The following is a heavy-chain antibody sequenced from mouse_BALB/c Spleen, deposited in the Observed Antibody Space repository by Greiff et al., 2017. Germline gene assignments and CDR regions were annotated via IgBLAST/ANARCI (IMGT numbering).Heavy chain of an antibody. CDR2: IYPGDGDT. CDR1: GYTFTSYW. V-gene: IGHV1-87*01. D-gene: IGHD2-1*01. CDR3: ARDYGNYDAMDY. J-gene: IGHJ4*01. Sequence: VQGVESGAELARPGASVKLSCKASGYTFTSYWMQWVKQRPGQGLEWIGAIYPGDGDTRYTQKFKGKATLTADKSSSTAYMQLSSLASEDSAVYYCARDYGNYDAMDYWGQGTSVTVSS.